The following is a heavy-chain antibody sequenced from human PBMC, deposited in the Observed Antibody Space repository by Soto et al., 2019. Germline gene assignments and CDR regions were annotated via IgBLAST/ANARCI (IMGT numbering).Heavy chain of an antibody. D-gene: IGHD1-26*01. CDR2: INPKSGGT. Sequence: ASVKVSCKASGYTFTVYYMHCVRRAPGQGLEWMGWINPKSGGTMYPQKFQGRVTMTWDTSISTAYMALTRLRSDDTAVYYCARDLAKGGGSAGFDYWGQGTLVTVSS. CDR1: GYTFTVYY. J-gene: IGHJ4*02. V-gene: IGHV1-2*02. CDR3: ARDLAKGGGSAGFDY.